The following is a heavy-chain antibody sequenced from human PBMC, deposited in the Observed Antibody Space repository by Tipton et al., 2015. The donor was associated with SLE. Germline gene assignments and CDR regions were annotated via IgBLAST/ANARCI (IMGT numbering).Heavy chain of an antibody. CDR2: ISGSGHNT. Sequence: SLRLSCAASGFTFSSYWMSWVRQAPGKGLEWVSAISGSGHNTYYGDSVKGRFTISRDSSKNTVYLQMNSLRADDTAIFYCAKDRGAAPWYPFDHWGQGTLVTVSA. CDR1: GFTFSSYW. V-gene: IGHV3-23*02. D-gene: IGHD6-13*01. CDR3: AKDRGAAPWYPFDH. J-gene: IGHJ4*02.